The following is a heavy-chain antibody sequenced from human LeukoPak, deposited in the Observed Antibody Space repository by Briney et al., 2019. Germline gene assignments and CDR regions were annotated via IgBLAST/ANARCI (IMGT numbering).Heavy chain of an antibody. J-gene: IGHJ5*02. CDR1: GGSFSGYY. CDR2: INHSGST. Sequence: SETLSLTCAVYGGSFSGYYWSWIRQPPGKGLEWIREINHSGSTNYNPSLKSRVTISVDTSKNQFSLKLSSVTAADTAVYYCARGPPRSYDIGAQPGWFDPWGQGTLVTVSS. V-gene: IGHV4-34*01. CDR3: ARGPPRSYDIGAQPGWFDP. D-gene: IGHD3-22*01.